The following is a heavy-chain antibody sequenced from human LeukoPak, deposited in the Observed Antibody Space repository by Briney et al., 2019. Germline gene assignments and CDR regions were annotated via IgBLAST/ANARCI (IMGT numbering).Heavy chain of an antibody. CDR3: ARDYLRGYYYMDV. J-gene: IGHJ6*03. D-gene: IGHD2/OR15-2a*01. Sequence: GRSLRLSCAASGFTFSTYAMHWVRQAPGKGLEWVAVILFDGSNTYYADSVKGRFTISRDNSKNTLYLQMDSLRAEDTAVYYCARDYLRGYYYMDVWGKGTTVTVSS. CDR1: GFTFSTYA. CDR2: ILFDGSNT. V-gene: IGHV3-30*04.